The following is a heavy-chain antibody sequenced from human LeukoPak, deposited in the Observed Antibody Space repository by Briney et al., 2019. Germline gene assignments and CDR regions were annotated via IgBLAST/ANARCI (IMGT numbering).Heavy chain of an antibody. CDR3: AREPYVSGSPDDWFDP. CDR1: GYSVSSSLAS. J-gene: IGHJ5*02. D-gene: IGHD3-10*01. Sequence: SQALSVTFVSSGYSVSSSLASWSWPRDSPSRGLEGLGRTYYRSKWFNHYVLSVKGRITIHAHKSKNQLPLQLKSMTPEDTAVYYCAREPYVSGSPDDWFDPWGQGNLVTVSS. CDR2: TYYRSKWFN. V-gene: IGHV6-1*01.